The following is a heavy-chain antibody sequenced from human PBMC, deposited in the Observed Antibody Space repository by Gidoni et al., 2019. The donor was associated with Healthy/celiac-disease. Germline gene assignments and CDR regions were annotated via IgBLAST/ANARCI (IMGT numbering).Heavy chain of an antibody. V-gene: IGHV3-43*01. Sequence: EVQLVESGGVVVQPGGSLRLSCADSGFTFDDYTMHWVRQAPGKGLEWVSLISWDGGSTYYADSVKGLFTISRDNSKNSLYLQMNSLRTEDTALYYCAKDKGSSSWSYYFDYWGQGTLVTVSS. CDR1: GFTFDDYT. CDR2: ISWDGGST. J-gene: IGHJ4*02. D-gene: IGHD6-13*01. CDR3: AKDKGSSSWSYYFDY.